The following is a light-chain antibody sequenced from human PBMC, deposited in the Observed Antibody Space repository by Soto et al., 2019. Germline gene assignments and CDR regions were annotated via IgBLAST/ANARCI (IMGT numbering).Light chain of an antibody. Sequence: QSVLTQPASVSGSPGQSITISCTGTSSDVGGYNYVSWYQQHPGKAPKLMIYEVSNRPSGVSNRFSGSKSGNTASLTISGRQAEDEADYYCSSYTSSSTYVFGTVTKLTVL. CDR3: SSYTSSSTYV. J-gene: IGLJ1*01. CDR1: SSDVGGYNY. V-gene: IGLV2-14*01. CDR2: EVS.